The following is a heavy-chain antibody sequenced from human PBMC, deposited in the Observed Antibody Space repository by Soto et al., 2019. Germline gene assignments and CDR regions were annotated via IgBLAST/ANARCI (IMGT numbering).Heavy chain of an antibody. V-gene: IGHV4-31*03. Sequence: QVQLQESGPGLVKPSQTLSLTCTVSGGSISSGGYYWSWIRQHPGKGLEWIGYIYYSGSSYYNPSLKSRVTISVDTSKNQFSLKLSSVTAADTAVYYCVRAMIYDFGSGYLYYYYGMDVWGQGTTVTVSS. J-gene: IGHJ6*02. CDR2: IYYSGSS. D-gene: IGHD3-3*01. CDR3: VRAMIYDFGSGYLYYYYGMDV. CDR1: GGSISSGGYY.